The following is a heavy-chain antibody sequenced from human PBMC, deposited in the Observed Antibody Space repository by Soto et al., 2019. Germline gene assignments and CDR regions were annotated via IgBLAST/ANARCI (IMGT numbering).Heavy chain of an antibody. V-gene: IGHV5-51*01. Sequence: PGESLKISCKGSGYSFTSYWIAWVRQMPGKGLEWMGIIFPGDSSSRYSPSFQGQVTISADKSISTAYLQWRSLKASDTAMYYCTRLATYYDILSGYYFDYWGQGTLVTV. D-gene: IGHD3-9*01. CDR1: GYSFTSYW. CDR2: IFPGDSSS. CDR3: TRLATYYDILSGYYFDY. J-gene: IGHJ4*02.